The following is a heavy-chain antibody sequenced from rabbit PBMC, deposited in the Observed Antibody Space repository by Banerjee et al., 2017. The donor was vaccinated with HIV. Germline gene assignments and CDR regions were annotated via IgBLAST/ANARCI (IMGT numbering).Heavy chain of an antibody. CDR2: IYAGSSGIT. CDR1: GFSFNSNYY. D-gene: IGHD7-1*01. J-gene: IGHJ4*01. CDR3: ARMTYGYSNNNYM. Sequence: QSLEESGGDLVKPGASLTLTCTASGFSFNSNYYICWVRQAPGKGLEWIACIYAGSSGITYYASWAKGRFTLSKTSSTTVTLQMTSLTAADTATYFCARMTYGYSNNNYMWGPGTLVTVS. V-gene: IGHV1S40*01.